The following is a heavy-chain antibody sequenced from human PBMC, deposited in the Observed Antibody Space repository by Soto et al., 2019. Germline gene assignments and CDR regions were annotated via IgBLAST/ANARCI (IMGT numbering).Heavy chain of an antibody. D-gene: IGHD3-22*01. V-gene: IGHV3-48*03. CDR1: GFTFSSYE. CDR3: ARGTGYYDSSGYPSFDY. Sequence: PGGSLRLSCAASGFTFSSYEMNWVRQAPGKGLEWVSYISSSGSTIYYADSVKGRFTISRDNAKNSLYLQMNSLRAEDTAVYYCARGTGYYDSSGYPSFDYWGQGTLVTVSS. CDR2: ISSSGSTI. J-gene: IGHJ4*02.